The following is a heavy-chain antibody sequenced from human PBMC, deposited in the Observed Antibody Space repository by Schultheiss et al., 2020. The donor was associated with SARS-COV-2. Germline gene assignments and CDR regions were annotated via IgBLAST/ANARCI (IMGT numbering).Heavy chain of an antibody. Sequence: GESLKISCAASGFTFSSYSMNWVRQAPGKGLEWVSYISSSSSTIYYADSVKGRFTISRDNAKNSLYLQMNSLRAEDTAVYYCAKDMPTVTTRYFDYWGQGTLVTVSS. J-gene: IGHJ4*02. CDR3: AKDMPTVTTRYFDY. V-gene: IGHV3-48*01. D-gene: IGHD4-11*01. CDR1: GFTFSSYS. CDR2: ISSSSSTI.